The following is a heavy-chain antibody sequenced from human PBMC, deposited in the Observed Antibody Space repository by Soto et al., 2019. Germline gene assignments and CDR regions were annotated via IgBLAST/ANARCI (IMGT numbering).Heavy chain of an antibody. Sequence: GSLRLSCAASGFTFSSYAMSWVRQAPGKGLQWVSSIGGSGDGTYYADSVKGRFTISRDNSKNTLYLQMNSLRAEDTAVYYCARAREVTFVRMPSSHWGQGTLVTVSS. CDR1: GFTFSSYA. J-gene: IGHJ4*02. CDR3: ARAREVTFVRMPSSH. CDR2: IGGSGDGT. D-gene: IGHD2-21*02. V-gene: IGHV3-23*01.